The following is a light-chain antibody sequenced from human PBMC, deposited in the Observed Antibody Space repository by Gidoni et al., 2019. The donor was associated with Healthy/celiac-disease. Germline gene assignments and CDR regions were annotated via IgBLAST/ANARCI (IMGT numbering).Light chain of an antibody. V-gene: IGKV1-5*03. Sequence: DIQLTQSPSTLSASVGDRVTITCRASQSISSWLAWYQHKPGKAPKLLIYKASSLESGVPARFSGSGSGTEFTLTISSLQPDDFATYYCQQYNSYPLTFGGXTKVEIK. CDR3: QQYNSYPLT. CDR1: QSISSW. CDR2: KAS. J-gene: IGKJ4*01.